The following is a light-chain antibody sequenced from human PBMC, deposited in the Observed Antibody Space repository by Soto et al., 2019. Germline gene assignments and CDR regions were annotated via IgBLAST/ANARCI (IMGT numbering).Light chain of an antibody. V-gene: IGKV3-15*01. CDR3: QQYNNWPPDRT. CDR2: GAS. J-gene: IGKJ1*01. Sequence: EIVMTQSPATLSVSPGERATLSCRASQSVSSNLAWYQQKPGQAPRLLIYGASTRATGIPARFIGSGSGTEFTLTISSLQSEDFASYFCQQYNNWPPDRTFGQGTKVEIK. CDR1: QSVSSN.